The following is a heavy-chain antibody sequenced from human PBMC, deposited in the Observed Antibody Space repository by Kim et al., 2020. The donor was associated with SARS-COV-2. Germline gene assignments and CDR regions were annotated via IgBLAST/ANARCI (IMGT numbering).Heavy chain of an antibody. J-gene: IGHJ3*02. Sequence: GGSLRLSCAASGFTFDDYAMHWVRQAPGKGLEWVSGISWNSGSIGYADSVKGRFTISRDNAKNSLYLQMNSLRAEDTALYYCAKGGHYDSSGDAFDIWGQGTMVTVSS. CDR2: ISWNSGSI. CDR3: AKGGHYDSSGDAFDI. V-gene: IGHV3-9*01. CDR1: GFTFDDYA. D-gene: IGHD3-22*01.